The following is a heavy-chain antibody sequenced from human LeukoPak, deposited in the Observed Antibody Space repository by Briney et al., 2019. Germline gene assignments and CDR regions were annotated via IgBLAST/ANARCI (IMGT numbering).Heavy chain of an antibody. CDR1: GFTFSDYW. J-gene: IGHJ4*02. CDR3: AKDPGSGSYYDY. D-gene: IGHD3-10*01. V-gene: IGHV3-7*03. CDR2: INEDGSDK. Sequence: GGSLRLSCAGSGFTFSDYWMTWVRQTPGKGLEWVANINEDGSDKYYVDSVKGRFTISRDNSKNTLYLQMNSLRAEDTAVYYCAKDPGSGSYYDYWGQGTLVTVSS.